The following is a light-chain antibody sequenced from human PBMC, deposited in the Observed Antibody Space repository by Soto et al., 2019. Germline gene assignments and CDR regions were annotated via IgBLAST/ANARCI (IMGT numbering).Light chain of an antibody. CDR2: TNI. Sequence: QSVLTQPPSASGTPGQGVTISCSGSSSNIGTYTVNWYQQLPGTAPKLLIHTNIQRPSGVPDRFSGSKSGTSASLAISGLQSEDEADYYCSSYTSSSTPYVFGTGTKLTVL. V-gene: IGLV1-44*01. CDR1: SSNIGTYT. J-gene: IGLJ1*01. CDR3: SSYTSSSTPYV.